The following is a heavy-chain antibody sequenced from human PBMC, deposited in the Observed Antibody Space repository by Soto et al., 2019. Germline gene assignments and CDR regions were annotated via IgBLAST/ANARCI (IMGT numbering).Heavy chain of an antibody. Sequence: PSETLSLTCAVSGGSISSSNWWSWVRQPPGKGLEWIGEIYHSGSTNYNPSLKSRVTISVDKSKNQFSLKLSSVTAADTAVYYCQQRDKENYFDYWGQGTLVTGS. CDR3: QQRDKENYFDY. CDR2: IYHSGST. V-gene: IGHV4-4*02. CDR1: GGSISSSNW. D-gene: IGHD6-13*01. J-gene: IGHJ4*02.